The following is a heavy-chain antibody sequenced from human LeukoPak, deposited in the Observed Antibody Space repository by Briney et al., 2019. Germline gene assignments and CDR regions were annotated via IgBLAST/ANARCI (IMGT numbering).Heavy chain of an antibody. CDR3: ARDRSGYCSSTSCLDAFDI. CDR2: IYYSGST. V-gene: IGHV4-59*01. J-gene: IGHJ3*02. D-gene: IGHD2-2*01. Sequence: PSETLSLTCTVSGGSIGSYYWSWIRQPPGKGLEWIGYIYYSGSTNYNPSLKSRVTISVDTSKNQLSLKLSSVTAADTAVYYCARDRSGYCSSTSCLDAFDIWGQGTMVTVSS. CDR1: GGSIGSYY.